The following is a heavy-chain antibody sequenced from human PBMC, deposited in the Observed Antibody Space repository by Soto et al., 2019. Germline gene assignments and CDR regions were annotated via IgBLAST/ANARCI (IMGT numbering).Heavy chain of an antibody. D-gene: IGHD6-25*01. Sequence: PGGSLRLSCAVSGLTFSNYWMSWVRQAPGKGLVWVSRINSDGSSTDYADSVKGRFTISRDNARNTLYLEMHSLRAEDTALYYCGRGGRIVAAASVDWGQGTLVTVSS. J-gene: IGHJ4*02. CDR3: GRGGRIVAAASVD. CDR1: GLTFSNYW. V-gene: IGHV3-74*01. CDR2: INSDGSST.